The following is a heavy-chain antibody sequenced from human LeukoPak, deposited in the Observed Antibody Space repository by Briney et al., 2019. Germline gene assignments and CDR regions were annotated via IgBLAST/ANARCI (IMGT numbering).Heavy chain of an antibody. J-gene: IGHJ6*02. Sequence: PSETLSPTCTVSGGSISSYYWSWIRQPPGKGLEWIGYIYYSGSTNYNPSLKSRVTISVDTSKNQFSLKLSSVTAADTAVYYCARDPGIAVDQNNYYYGMDVWGQGTTVTVSS. D-gene: IGHD6-19*01. CDR1: GGSISSYY. V-gene: IGHV4-59*01. CDR2: IYYSGST. CDR3: ARDPGIAVDQNNYYYGMDV.